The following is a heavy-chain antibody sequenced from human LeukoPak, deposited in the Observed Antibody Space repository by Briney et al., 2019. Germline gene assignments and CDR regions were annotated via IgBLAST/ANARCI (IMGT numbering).Heavy chain of an antibody. CDR1: GYTFDTSS. J-gene: IGHJ3*02. V-gene: IGHV1-18*01. CDR2: ISPRRGNK. Sequence: GASVNVSCRAFGYTFDTSSITWVRQAPGQRLEWMGWISPRRGNKQYAQGVQGRVTMTTDTSRSTAYMELRSLRPDDTAVYYCTRVRNSNNWWGAFDIWGQGTMVTVSS. D-gene: IGHD1-1*01. CDR3: TRVRNSNNWWGAFDI.